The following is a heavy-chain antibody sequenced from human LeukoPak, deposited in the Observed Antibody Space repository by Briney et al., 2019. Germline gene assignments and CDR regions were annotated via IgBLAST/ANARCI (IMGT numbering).Heavy chain of an antibody. CDR1: GYTFTGYY. J-gene: IGHJ6*02. Sequence: ASVTVSYKASGYTFTGYYMHWVRQAPGQGREGMGWINPSSGGTNYAQKFQGRVTMTRDTSISTAYMELSRLRSDDTAVYYCSLGGDIRYGMDVWGQGTTVTVSS. D-gene: IGHD2-15*01. V-gene: IGHV1-2*02. CDR2: INPSSGGT. CDR3: SLGGDIRYGMDV.